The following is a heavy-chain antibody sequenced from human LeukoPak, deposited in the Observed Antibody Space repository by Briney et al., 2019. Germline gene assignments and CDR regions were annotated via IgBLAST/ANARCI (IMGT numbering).Heavy chain of an antibody. CDR3: ARAGYCSGGSCYSSPFDY. CDR2: INPNSGGT. CDR1: GYTFTGYY. J-gene: IGHJ4*02. Sequence: GASVKVSCKASGYTFTGYYMHWVRQAPGQGLEWMGRINPNSGGTNYAQKFQGRVTMTRDTSISTAYMELSRLRSDDTAVYYCARAGYCSGGSCYSSPFDYWGQGTLVTVSS. V-gene: IGHV1-2*06. D-gene: IGHD2-15*01.